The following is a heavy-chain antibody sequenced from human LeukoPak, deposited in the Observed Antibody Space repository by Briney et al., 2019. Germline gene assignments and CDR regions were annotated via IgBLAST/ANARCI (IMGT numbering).Heavy chain of an antibody. J-gene: IGHJ4*02. CDR2: VNHFGIT. D-gene: IGHD3-22*01. V-gene: IGHV4-34*01. Sequence: PSETLSLTCAVYGGSFSASYWSWIRQPPGKGLEWIGEVNHFGITKYNPSLKSRVTISLDTSKNQFSLRLSSVTAADTAVYYCARLAYYYDSSGYCYYFDYWGQGTLVTVSS. CDR3: ARLAYYYDSSGYCYYFDY. CDR1: GGSFSASY.